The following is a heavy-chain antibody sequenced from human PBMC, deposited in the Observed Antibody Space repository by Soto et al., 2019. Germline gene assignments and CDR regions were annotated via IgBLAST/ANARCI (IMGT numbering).Heavy chain of an antibody. V-gene: IGHV3-30-3*01. Sequence: GGSLRLSCAASGFTFSSYAMHWVRQAPGKGLEWVAVISYDGSNKYYADSVKGRFTISRDNSKNTLYLQMNSLRAEDTAVYYCARQYSSPPSYYYYGMDVWGQGTTVTVSS. J-gene: IGHJ6*02. CDR1: GFTFSSYA. CDR2: ISYDGSNK. D-gene: IGHD6-6*01. CDR3: ARQYSSPPSYYYYGMDV.